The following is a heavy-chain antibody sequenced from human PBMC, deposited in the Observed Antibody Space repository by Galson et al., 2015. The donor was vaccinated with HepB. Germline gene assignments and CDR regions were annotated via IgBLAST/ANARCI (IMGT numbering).Heavy chain of an antibody. Sequence: CAISGDSVSNNTAAWNWIRQSPSRGLEWLGRTYYRSKWYNNYAVSVGSRITINPDTSENRFSLQLRSVIPEDTAVYFCARAPLYGDNVNWFDPWGQGTLVTVSS. D-gene: IGHD4/OR15-4a*01. CDR1: GDSVSNNTAA. V-gene: IGHV6-1*01. CDR3: ARAPLYGDNVNWFDP. CDR2: TYYRSKWYN. J-gene: IGHJ5*02.